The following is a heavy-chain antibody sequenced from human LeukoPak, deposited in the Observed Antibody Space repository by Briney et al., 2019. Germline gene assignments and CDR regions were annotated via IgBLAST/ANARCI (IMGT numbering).Heavy chain of an antibody. J-gene: IGHJ4*02. D-gene: IGHD2-21*01. CDR2: ISGSFGST. V-gene: IGHV3-23*01. Sequence: PGGSLRLSCAASGFTFSSYAMSWVRQPPGRGLEWVSAISGSFGSTYYADSVKGRFTISRDNPKNTLYLQMNSLKTEDTAVYYCLPSHIVGLDYWGQGTLVTVSS. CDR1: GFTFSSYA. CDR3: LPSHIVGLDY.